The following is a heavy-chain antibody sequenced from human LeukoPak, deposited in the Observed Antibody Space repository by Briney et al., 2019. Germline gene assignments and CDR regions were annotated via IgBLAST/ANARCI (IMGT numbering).Heavy chain of an antibody. J-gene: IGHJ6*03. CDR1: GFTFSSYS. CDR3: ARVTYCSSTSCQDNYYYYYMDV. Sequence: PGGSLRLSCAASGFTFSSYSMNWVRQAPGKGLEWVSYISSSSSTIYYADSVKGRFTISRDNAKNSLYLQMNSLRAEDTAVYYCARVTYCSSTSCQDNYYYYYMDVWGKGTTVTVSS. D-gene: IGHD2-2*01. CDR2: ISSSSSTI. V-gene: IGHV3-48*01.